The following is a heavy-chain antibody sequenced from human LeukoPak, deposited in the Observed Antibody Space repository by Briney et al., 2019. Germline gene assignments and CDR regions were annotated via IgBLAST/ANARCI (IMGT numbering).Heavy chain of an antibody. D-gene: IGHD2-15*01. CDR3: AREDGGYCSGGGCREAWYFDL. J-gene: IGHJ2*01. V-gene: IGHV4-59*01. CDR2: IYYSGST. CDR1: GGSISSYY. Sequence: KPSETLSLTCTVSGGSISSYYWSWIRQPPGKGLEWIGYIYYSGSTNYNPSLKSRVTISVDTSKNQFSLKLSSVTAADTAVYYCAREDGGYCSGGGCREAWYFDLWGRGTLVTVSS.